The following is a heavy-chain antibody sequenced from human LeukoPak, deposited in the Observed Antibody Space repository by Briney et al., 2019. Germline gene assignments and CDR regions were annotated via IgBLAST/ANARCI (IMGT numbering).Heavy chain of an antibody. Sequence: PGGSLRLSCAASGFTFSSYGMHWVRQAPGKGLEWVSFIRYDGSNKYYADSVKGRFTISRDNSKNTLYLQMNSLRAEDTAVYYCAKGRGELAVAGTGGDYWGQGTLVTVSS. D-gene: IGHD6-19*01. J-gene: IGHJ4*02. CDR3: AKGRGELAVAGTGGDY. V-gene: IGHV3-30*02. CDR1: GFTFSSYG. CDR2: IRYDGSNK.